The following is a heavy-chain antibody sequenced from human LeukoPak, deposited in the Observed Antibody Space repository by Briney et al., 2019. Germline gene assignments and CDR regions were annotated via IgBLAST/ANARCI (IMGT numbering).Heavy chain of an antibody. V-gene: IGHV4-59*08. Sequence: SETLSLACTVSGGSISSYYWSWIRQPPGKGLEWIGYIYSSGSTNYNPSLKSRVTIFVDTSKNQFSLKLSSVTAADTAVYYCARRSSTWSFDYWGQGTLVTVSS. D-gene: IGHD6-13*01. CDR3: ARRSSTWSFDY. J-gene: IGHJ4*02. CDR1: GGSISSYY. CDR2: IYSSGST.